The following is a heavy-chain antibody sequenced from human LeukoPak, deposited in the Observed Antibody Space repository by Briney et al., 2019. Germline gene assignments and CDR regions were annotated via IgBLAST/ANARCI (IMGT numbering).Heavy chain of an antibody. D-gene: IGHD6-19*01. J-gene: IGHJ4*02. CDR3: ARNAGWVSDY. Sequence: GGSLRLSCAASGFTFSNYGMHWVRQAPGKGLEWVAVISYDGSSKYYADSVKGRFTISRDNSKNTLYLQMNSLRAEDTAVYYCARNAGWVSDYWGQGTLVTVSS. V-gene: IGHV3-30*03. CDR2: ISYDGSSK. CDR1: GFTFSNYG.